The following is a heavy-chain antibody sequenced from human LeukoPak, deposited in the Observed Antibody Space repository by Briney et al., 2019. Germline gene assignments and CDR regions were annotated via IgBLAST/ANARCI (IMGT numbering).Heavy chain of an antibody. V-gene: IGHV1-24*01. D-gene: IGHD2-2*01. CDR1: GKTLSDLS. Sequence: ASVKVSCKVSGKTLSDLSIHWLRQPPGKGLEWLGGSDPEDGERIYAQMFQGRVTMTEDTSIDTAYMELSSLRSEDTAVYYCARCGPSDIVVVPACNFDYWGQGTLVTVSS. CDR3: ARCGPSDIVVVPACNFDY. CDR2: SDPEDGER. J-gene: IGHJ4*02.